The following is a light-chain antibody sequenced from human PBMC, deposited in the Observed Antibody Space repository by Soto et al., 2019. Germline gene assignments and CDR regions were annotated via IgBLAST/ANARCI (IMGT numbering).Light chain of an antibody. CDR2: GAS. V-gene: IGKV3D-20*02. CDR3: QQRSNWPPIT. J-gene: IGKJ5*01. CDR1: QSVSNNY. Sequence: ENVLTQSPGTLSLSLGERASLSCRASQSVSNNYLAWYQQKRGQGPRLLIYGASSRATGIPDRFSGSGSGTDFTLTISSLEPEDAAVYYCQQRSNWPPITFGQGTRLEIK.